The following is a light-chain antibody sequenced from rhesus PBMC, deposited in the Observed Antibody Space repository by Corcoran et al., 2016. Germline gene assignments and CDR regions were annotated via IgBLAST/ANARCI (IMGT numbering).Light chain of an antibody. CDR2: KAS. Sequence: DIQMTQSPSSLSASVGDTVTITCRASQSISSWLDWYQQKPGKAPKLLIYKASSLQSGGPSRFSGSGSVTDVTRTISSLQPEDFATYYCLQYSSSPPLTFGGGTKVEIK. V-gene: IGKV1-22*01. CDR1: QSISSW. J-gene: IGKJ4*01. CDR3: LQYSSSPPLT.